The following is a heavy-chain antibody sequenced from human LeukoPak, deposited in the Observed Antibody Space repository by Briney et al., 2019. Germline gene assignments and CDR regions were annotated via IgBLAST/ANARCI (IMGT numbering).Heavy chain of an antibody. CDR3: ARVVPAAIDHYYYYYMDV. CDR1: GYSISSGYY. Sequence: AETLSLTCTVSGYSISSGYYWGWIRQPPGKGLEWIGSIYHSGSTYYNPSLKSRVTISVDTSKNQFSLKLSSVTAADTGVYYCARVVPAAIDHYYYYYMDVWGKGTTVTISS. CDR2: IYHSGST. J-gene: IGHJ6*03. V-gene: IGHV4-38-2*02. D-gene: IGHD2-2*01.